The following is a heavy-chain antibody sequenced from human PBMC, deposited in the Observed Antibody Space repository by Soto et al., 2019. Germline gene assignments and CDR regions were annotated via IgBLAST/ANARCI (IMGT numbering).Heavy chain of an antibody. CDR3: ASRVVTPFDY. V-gene: IGHV3-74*01. J-gene: IGHJ4*02. CDR1: GFTFSSSW. Sequence: EVQLVESGGGSVQPGGSLRLSCAASGFTFSSSWMYWVRQAPGQGLVWLSRTSTDGTTTNYADSVKGRFTISRDNVKNTLSLHMNNLRVDDTALYYWASRVVTPFDYWGQGIMVTVSS. CDR2: TSTDGTTT. D-gene: IGHD2-21*02.